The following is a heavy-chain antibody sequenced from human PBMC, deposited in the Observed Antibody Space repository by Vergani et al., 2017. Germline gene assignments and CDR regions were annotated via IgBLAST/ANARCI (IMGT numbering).Heavy chain of an antibody. V-gene: IGHV5-10-1*01. Sequence: EVQLVQSGAEVKKPGESLRISCKGSGYSFTSYWISWVRQMPGKGLEWMGRIDPSDSYTNYSPSFQGHVTLSADKSISTAYLQWSSLKASDTAMYYCARQVAVAGKWWGPYYYYCMDVWGQGTTVTVSS. J-gene: IGHJ6*02. CDR2: IDPSDSYT. D-gene: IGHD6-19*01. CDR1: GYSFTSYW. CDR3: ARQVAVAGKWWGPYYYYCMDV.